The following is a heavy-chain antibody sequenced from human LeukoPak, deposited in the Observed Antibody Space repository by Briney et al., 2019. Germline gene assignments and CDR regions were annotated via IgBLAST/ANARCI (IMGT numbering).Heavy chain of an antibody. CDR2: ISLAGQT. V-gene: IGHV4-4*02. CDR3: SRESGACCSFGS. J-gene: IGHJ4*02. CDR1: GXSIRGTNW. Sequence: PSGTLSLTCGVSGXSIRGTNWWSWVRQPPGQGLEWIGEISLAGQTNYNPSLNGRVTMSLDKSSNQLSLNLTSVTAADTATYYCSRESGACCSFGSWGQGTLVIVSS. D-gene: IGHD2-15*01.